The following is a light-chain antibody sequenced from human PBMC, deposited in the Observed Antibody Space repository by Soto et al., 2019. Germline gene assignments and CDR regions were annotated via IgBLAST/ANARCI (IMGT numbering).Light chain of an antibody. J-gene: IGKJ1*01. CDR3: QQRSDWPWT. V-gene: IGKV3-11*01. CDR2: DAS. CDR1: QSVSSY. Sequence: EIVLTQSPATLSLSPGERATISCRASQSVSSYLAWYQQKLGQAPRLLIYDASKRATGTPARFSGSGSGTDFTLTISSLEPEDFAVYSCQQRSDWPWTFGQGTKVDIK.